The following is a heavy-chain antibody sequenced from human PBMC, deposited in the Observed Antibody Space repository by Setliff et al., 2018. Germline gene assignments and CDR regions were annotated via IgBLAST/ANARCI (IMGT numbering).Heavy chain of an antibody. CDR2: ITWNSGRTI. D-gene: IGHD3-9*01. CDR3: ARDRQRYLDWEMDV. CDR1: GFTFDDYA. Sequence: GGSLRLSCAASGFTFDDYAMHWVRQAPGKGLEWVSGITWNSGRTIYYADSVKGRFTISRDNAKNSLYLQMNSLRAEDTAIYYCARDRQRYLDWEMDVWGKGTAVTVSS. V-gene: IGHV3-9*01. J-gene: IGHJ6*04.